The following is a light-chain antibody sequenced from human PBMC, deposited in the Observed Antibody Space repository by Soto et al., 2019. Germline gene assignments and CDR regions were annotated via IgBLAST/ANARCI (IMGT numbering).Light chain of an antibody. V-gene: IGKV3-20*01. CDR3: QQYGSLPST. CDR1: QSVFKNY. CDR2: GAS. J-gene: IGKJ4*01. Sequence: EIVLTQSPGTLSLSPGERATLSCRASQSVFKNYLAWYQQKPGQAPRLLIYGASTRAAGISDRFSGSGSGTDFTLTVNRLEPADFAVYYCQQYGSLPSTFCGGTKVEIK.